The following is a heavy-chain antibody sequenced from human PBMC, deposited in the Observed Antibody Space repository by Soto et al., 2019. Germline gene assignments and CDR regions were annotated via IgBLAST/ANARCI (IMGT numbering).Heavy chain of an antibody. D-gene: IGHD3-10*01. CDR1: GGSISSSSYY. CDR3: ARLYYYGSGRNPGDYYGMDV. V-gene: IGHV4-39*01. CDR2: IYYSGST. J-gene: IGHJ6*02. Sequence: QLQLQESGPGLVKPSETLSLTCTVSGGSISSSSYYWGWIRQPPGKGLEWIGSIYYSGSTYYNPSLKSRVTISVDTSKNQFSLKLSSVTAADTAVYYCARLYYYGSGRNPGDYYGMDVWGQGTTVTVSS.